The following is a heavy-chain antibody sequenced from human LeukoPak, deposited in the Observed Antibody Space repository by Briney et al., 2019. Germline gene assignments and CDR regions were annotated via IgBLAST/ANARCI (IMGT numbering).Heavy chain of an antibody. D-gene: IGHD3-3*01. CDR2: IYYSGST. J-gene: IGHJ6*03. Sequence: SETLSLTCTVSGGSISSYYWSWIRQPPGKGLEWIGYIYYSGSTNYNPSLKSRVTISVDTSKNQFSLKLSSVTAADTAVYYCARDQRPYYDFWSGYLPNYYYYYMDVWGKGTTVTVSS. CDR1: GGSISSYY. V-gene: IGHV4-59*01. CDR3: ARDQRPYYDFWSGYLPNYYYYYMDV.